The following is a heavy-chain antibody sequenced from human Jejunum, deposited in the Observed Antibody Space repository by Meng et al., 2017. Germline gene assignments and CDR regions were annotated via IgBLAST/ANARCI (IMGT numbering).Heavy chain of an antibody. CDR3: ARVGAILNTGEIDY. D-gene: IGHD3-16*01. Sequence: QLQLQESGSGLVKPSQTLSLTCAVSGGSISSDGYTWSWIRQPPGKGLEWIGYIYHTGSTYYNPSLKSRVTISVDKSKNQFSLKLSSVTAADTAVYYCARVGAILNTGEIDYWGQGTLVTVSS. J-gene: IGHJ4*02. CDR2: IYHTGST. V-gene: IGHV4-30-2*01. CDR1: GGSISSDGYT.